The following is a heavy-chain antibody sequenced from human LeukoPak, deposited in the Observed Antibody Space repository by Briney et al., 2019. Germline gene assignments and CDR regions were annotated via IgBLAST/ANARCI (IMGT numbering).Heavy chain of an antibody. Sequence: GGSLRLSCAASGFTFSSYWMSWVRQAPGKGLEWVANIKQDGSEKYYVDSVKGRFTISRDNAKNSLYLQMNSLRAEDTAVYYCARGFSFPSGSYRTYYFDYWGQGTLVTVSS. CDR2: IKQDGSEK. V-gene: IGHV3-7*01. J-gene: IGHJ4*02. CDR1: GFTFSSYW. D-gene: IGHD1-26*01. CDR3: ARGFSFPSGSYRTYYFDY.